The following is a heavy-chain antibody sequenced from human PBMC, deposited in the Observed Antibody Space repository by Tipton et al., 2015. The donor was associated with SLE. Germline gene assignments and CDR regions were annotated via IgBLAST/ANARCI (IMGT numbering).Heavy chain of an antibody. Sequence: SLRLSCAVSGFTFSSYSMNWVRQAPGKGLEWVSYINSNSSTIYYADSVKGRFTISRDNAKNSLFLQMNSLRAEDTAVYYCARAGYTNTLPRYFDYWGQGTLVTVSS. CDR2: INSNSSTI. CDR3: ARAGYTNTLPRYFDY. V-gene: IGHV3-48*01. CDR1: GFTFSSYS. J-gene: IGHJ4*02. D-gene: IGHD6-13*01.